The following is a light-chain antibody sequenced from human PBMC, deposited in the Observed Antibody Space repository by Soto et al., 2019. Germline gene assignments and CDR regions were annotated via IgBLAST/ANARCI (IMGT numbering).Light chain of an antibody. Sequence: EVVLTQSPDTLSLPPGERATLSCRASQSISSYLALYQQKPGQAPRLLIYDASSRATGIPARFSGSGSGTDFTLTISSLEPEDFAVYYCQQLTDWPPQWTFGQGTKVDIK. V-gene: IGKV3-11*01. CDR2: DAS. J-gene: IGKJ1*01. CDR1: QSISSY. CDR3: QQLTDWPPQWT.